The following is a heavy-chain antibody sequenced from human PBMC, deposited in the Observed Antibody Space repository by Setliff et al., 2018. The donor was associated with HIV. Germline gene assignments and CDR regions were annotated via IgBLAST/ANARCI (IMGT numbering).Heavy chain of an antibody. CDR1: GYTLTELS. CDR3: ARGTRVGANDAFDI. D-gene: IGHD1-26*01. CDR2: FDPKDGKT. V-gene: IGHV1-24*01. J-gene: IGHJ3*02. Sequence: VASVKVSCKVSGYTLTELSRHWVRQAPGKGLEWMGSFDPKDGKTRYAQKFQGRVTMTRDTSISTAYMELSSLRADDTAVYYCARGTRVGANDAFDIWGQGTMVTVSS.